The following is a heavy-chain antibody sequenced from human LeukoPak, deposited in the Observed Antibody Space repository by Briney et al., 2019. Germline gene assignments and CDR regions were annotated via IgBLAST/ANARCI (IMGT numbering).Heavy chain of an antibody. V-gene: IGHV3-30*04. Sequence: GGSLRLSCAASGFTFSSYAMHWVRQAPGKGLEWVAVISYDRSNKYYAGSVKGRFTISRDNSKNTLYLQMNSLRAEDTAVYYCARGPIVGATMDAFDIWGQGTMVTVSS. CDR3: ARGPIVGATMDAFDI. J-gene: IGHJ3*02. CDR2: ISYDRSNK. CDR1: GFTFSSYA. D-gene: IGHD1-26*01.